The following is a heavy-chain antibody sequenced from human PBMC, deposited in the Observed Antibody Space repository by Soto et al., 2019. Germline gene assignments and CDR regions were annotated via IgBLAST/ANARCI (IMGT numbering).Heavy chain of an antibody. J-gene: IGHJ4*02. V-gene: IGHV3-48*01. CDR1: GFSFSTYA. Sequence: GGSLRLSCAASGFSFSTYAMSWVRQAPGKGLEWVSYISSSSSTIHYADSVKGRFTISRDNAKNSLYLQMNSLRAEDTAVYYCARDEGSSSWLDFWGQGTLVTVSS. D-gene: IGHD6-13*01. CDR2: ISSSSSTI. CDR3: ARDEGSSSWLDF.